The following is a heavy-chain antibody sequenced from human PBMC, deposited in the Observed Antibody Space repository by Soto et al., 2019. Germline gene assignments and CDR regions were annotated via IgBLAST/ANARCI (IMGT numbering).Heavy chain of an antibody. CDR3: ARAFRDYEGSFPHYYYYYYMDV. CDR1: GYTFTSYA. CDR2: INAGNGNT. D-gene: IGHD4-17*01. V-gene: IGHV1-3*01. J-gene: IGHJ6*03. Sequence: GESLKISCKASGYTFTSYAMHWVRQAPGQRLEWMGWINAGNGNTKYSQKFQGRVTITRDTSASTAYMELSSLRSEDTAVYYCARAFRDYEGSFPHYYYYYYMDVWGKGTTVTVSS.